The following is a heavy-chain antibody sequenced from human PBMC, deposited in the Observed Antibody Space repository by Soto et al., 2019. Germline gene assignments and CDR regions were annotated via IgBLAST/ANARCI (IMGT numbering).Heavy chain of an antibody. J-gene: IGHJ4*02. V-gene: IGHV3-23*01. Sequence: EVQLLESGGGLVQPGGSLRLSCAASGFTFSSYAMSWVRQAPGKGLEWVSGISGSGDSTYYADSVKGRFTTSRDNSNNTLYLQMNSLRVEDTAVYYCAKQAPLRTLIAATCWHFDYWGQGTLVTVSS. CDR2: ISGSGDST. D-gene: IGHD2-15*01. CDR1: GFTFSSYA. CDR3: AKQAPLRTLIAATCWHFDY.